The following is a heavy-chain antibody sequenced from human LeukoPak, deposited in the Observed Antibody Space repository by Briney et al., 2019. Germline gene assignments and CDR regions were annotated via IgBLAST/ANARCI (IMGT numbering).Heavy chain of an antibody. J-gene: IGHJ2*01. CDR2: ISSSSSYI. CDR1: GFTFSSYS. D-gene: IGHD3-10*01. CDR3: ARGGIGGPGSGYFDL. Sequence: GGSLRLSCAASGFTFSSYSMTWVRQAPGKGLEWVSSISSSSSYIYYADSVKGRFTISRDNAKNSLYLQMNSLRAEDTAVYYCARGGIGGPGSGYFDLWGRGTLVTVSS. V-gene: IGHV3-21*01.